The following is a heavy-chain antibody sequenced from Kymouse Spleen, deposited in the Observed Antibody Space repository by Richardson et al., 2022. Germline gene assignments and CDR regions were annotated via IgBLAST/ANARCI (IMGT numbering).Heavy chain of an antibody. CDR2: INPNSGGT. CDR3: ARSSIAARPRDAFDI. V-gene: IGHV1-2*04. Sequence: QVQLVQSGAEVKKPGASVKVSCKASGYTFTGYYMHWVRQAPGQGLEWMGWINPNSGGTNYAQKFQGWVTMTRDTSISTAYMELSRLRSDDTAVYYCARSSIAARPRDAFDIWGQGTMVTVSS. CDR1: GYTFTGYY. D-gene: IGHD6-6*01. J-gene: IGHJ3*02.